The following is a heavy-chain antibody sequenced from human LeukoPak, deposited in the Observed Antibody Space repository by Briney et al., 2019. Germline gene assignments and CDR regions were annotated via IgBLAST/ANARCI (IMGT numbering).Heavy chain of an antibody. D-gene: IGHD3-22*01. CDR2: INHSGST. J-gene: IGHJ3*02. CDR3: AREDSSGYYPSGAFDI. CDR1: GGSFSGYY. Sequence: SETLSLTCAVYGGSFSGYYWSWIRQPPGKGLEWIGEINHSGSTNYNPSLKSRVTISVDTSKNQFSLKLSSVTAADTAVYYCAREDSSGYYPSGAFDIWGQGTMVTVSS. V-gene: IGHV4-34*01.